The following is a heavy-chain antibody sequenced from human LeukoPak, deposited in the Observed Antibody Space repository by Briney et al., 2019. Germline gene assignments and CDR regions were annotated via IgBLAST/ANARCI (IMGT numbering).Heavy chain of an antibody. CDR2: INHSGST. Sequence: PSETLSLTCAVYGGSFSGYYWSWIRQPPGKGLEWIGEINHSGSTNYNPSLKSRVTMSVDTSKNQFSLKLSSVTAADTAVYYCARVSMVRGADYYYYYMDVWGKGTTVTISS. CDR1: GGSFSGYY. V-gene: IGHV4-34*01. D-gene: IGHD3-10*01. J-gene: IGHJ6*03. CDR3: ARVSMVRGADYYYYYMDV.